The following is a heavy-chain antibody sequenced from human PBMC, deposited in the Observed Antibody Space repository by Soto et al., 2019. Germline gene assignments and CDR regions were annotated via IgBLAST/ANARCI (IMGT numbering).Heavy chain of an antibody. V-gene: IGHV3-48*03. J-gene: IGHJ5*02. CDR2: ISTSGRTI. Sequence: EVLLVESGGGLVQPGGSLRLSCTASGCTFSSYEMNWVRQAPGKGLEWISYISTSGRTIFDAGSVKGRFTISRDNTRNTLFLQMDSLRPEDTAVYYCARQPAHVYEASPKWFDPWGQGTLVIVSS. CDR1: GCTFSSYE. CDR3: ARQPAHVYEASPKWFDP. D-gene: IGHD3-16*01.